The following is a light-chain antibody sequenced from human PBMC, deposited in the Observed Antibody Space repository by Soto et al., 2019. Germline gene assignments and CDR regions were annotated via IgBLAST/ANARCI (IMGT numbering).Light chain of an antibody. V-gene: IGKV3-20*01. CDR2: AAS. CDR3: QQYGSSSWT. Sequence: EIVLTQSPGTLSSSPGERVTLSCRASQSVSSNYFAWYQQKPGQAPRLLIYAASSRATGIPDRFSGSGSGTDFSRTISRLEPEDFAVYYCQQYGSSSWTFGQGTRVEI. J-gene: IGKJ1*01. CDR1: QSVSSNY.